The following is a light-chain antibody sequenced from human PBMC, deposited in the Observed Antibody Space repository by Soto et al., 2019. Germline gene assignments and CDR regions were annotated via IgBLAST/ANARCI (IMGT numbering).Light chain of an antibody. J-gene: IGKJ3*01. CDR3: QQYGTSPFT. CDR1: QSVSSSY. V-gene: IGKV3-20*01. CDR2: GAS. Sequence: EIVLTQSPGTLSLSPGERATLSCRASQSVSSSYLAWYQQKPGQAPRLLIYGASSRATGIPDRFSGSGSGTDFKLTISRLKPEDFAVYYCQQYGTSPFTFGPGTKVDIK.